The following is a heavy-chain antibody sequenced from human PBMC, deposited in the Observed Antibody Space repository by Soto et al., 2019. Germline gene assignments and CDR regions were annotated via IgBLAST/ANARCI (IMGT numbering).Heavy chain of an antibody. J-gene: IGHJ4*02. V-gene: IGHV3-53*04. CDR2: IYSGGST. CDR3: ARVAYYYDSSGHFDY. D-gene: IGHD3-22*01. CDR1: GVTVCSNY. Sequence: GGSPRISCAACGVTVCSNYMGGVRQEPGKGLEWVSVIYSGGSTYYADSVKGRFTISRHNSKNTLYLQMNSLRAEDTAVYYCARVAYYYDSSGHFDYWGQGTLVTVSS.